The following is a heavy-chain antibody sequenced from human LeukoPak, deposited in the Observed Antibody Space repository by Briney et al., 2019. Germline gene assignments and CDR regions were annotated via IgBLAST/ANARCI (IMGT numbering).Heavy chain of an antibody. Sequence: HGESLKISCKGSGYSFISSWIGWVRQMPGKGLELMGIIYPGDSDTRYSPSFQGQVTISADKSISTAYLQWSSLKASDSAIYYCARMDDYGDYLQYWGQGTLVTVSS. J-gene: IGHJ4*02. CDR3: ARMDDYGDYLQY. V-gene: IGHV5-51*01. CDR2: IYPGDSDT. D-gene: IGHD4-17*01. CDR1: GYSFISSW.